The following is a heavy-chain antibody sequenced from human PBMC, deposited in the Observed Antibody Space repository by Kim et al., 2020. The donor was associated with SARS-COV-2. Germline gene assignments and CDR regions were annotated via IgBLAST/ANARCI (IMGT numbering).Heavy chain of an antibody. CDR1: GFIFNNYG. D-gene: IGHD3-9*01. Sequence: GGSLRLSCAASGFIFNNYGMSWVRQAPGKGLEWVSAITGDGTITSYADSVKGRFTISRDNFKNTLLLQMNSLRGDDTAVYYCVKCAPQVLTGLCHFDYWG. CDR3: VKCAPQVLTGLCHFDY. V-gene: IGHV3-23*01. CDR2: ITGDGTIT. J-gene: IGHJ4*01.